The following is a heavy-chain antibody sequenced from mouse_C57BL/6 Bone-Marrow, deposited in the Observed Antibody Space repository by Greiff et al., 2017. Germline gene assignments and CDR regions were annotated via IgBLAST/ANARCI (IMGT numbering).Heavy chain of an antibody. Sequence: VKLMESGAELARPGASVKLSCKASGYTFTSYGISWVKQRTGQGLEWIGEIYPRSGNTSYNEKFKGKATLPADKSSSTAYMELRSLTSEASAVLFYERQGCGYHGGYWGQGTTLTVSS. V-gene: IGHV1-81*01. J-gene: IGHJ2*01. CDR3: ERQGCGYHGGY. D-gene: IGHD2-2*01. CDR1: GYTFTSYG. CDR2: IYPRSGNT.